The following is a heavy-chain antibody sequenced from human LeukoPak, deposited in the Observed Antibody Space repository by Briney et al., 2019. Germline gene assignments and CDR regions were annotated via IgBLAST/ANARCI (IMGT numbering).Heavy chain of an antibody. CDR2: IGGSGGST. J-gene: IGHJ4*02. Sequence: PGGSLRPSCAASGFTFSSYAMSWVRQAPGKGLEWVSVIGGSGGSTYYADSVKGRFTISRDNSKNTLYLQMGSLRAEDMAVYYCARVGIVGATLYYFDYWGQGTLVTVSS. V-gene: IGHV3-23*01. CDR1: GFTFSSYA. D-gene: IGHD1-26*01. CDR3: ARVGIVGATLYYFDY.